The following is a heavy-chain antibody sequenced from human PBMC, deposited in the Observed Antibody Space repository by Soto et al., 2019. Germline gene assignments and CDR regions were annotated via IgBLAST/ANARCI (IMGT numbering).Heavy chain of an antibody. Sequence: PGGSLRPSCAASGFTFSSYAMSWVRQAPGKGLEWVSAISGSGGSTYYADSVKGRFTISRDNSKNTLYLQMNSLRAEDTAVYYCARDPPDSSGWYYYGMDVWGQGTTVTVSS. V-gene: IGHV3-23*01. CDR2: ISGSGGST. J-gene: IGHJ6*02. CDR3: ARDPPDSSGWYYYGMDV. D-gene: IGHD6-19*01. CDR1: GFTFSSYA.